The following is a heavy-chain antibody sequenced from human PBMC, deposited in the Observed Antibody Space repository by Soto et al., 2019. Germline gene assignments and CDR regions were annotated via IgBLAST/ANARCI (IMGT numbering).Heavy chain of an antibody. V-gene: IGHV1-46*01. D-gene: IGHD3-22*01. CDR3: AITYYYDSSGPRSDAFDI. CDR2: INPSGGST. Sequence: ASVKVSCKASGYTFTSYYMHWVRQAPGQGLEWMGIINPSGGSTSYAQKFQGRVTMTRDTSTSTVYMELSSLRSEDTAVYYCAITYYYDSSGPRSDAFDIWGQGAMVTVSS. CDR1: GYTFTSYY. J-gene: IGHJ3*02.